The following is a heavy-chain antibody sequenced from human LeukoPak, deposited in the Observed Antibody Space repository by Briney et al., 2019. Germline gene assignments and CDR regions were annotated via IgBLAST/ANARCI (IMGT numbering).Heavy chain of an antibody. D-gene: IGHD1-26*01. CDR2: IWYDGSKT. J-gene: IGHJ4*02. Sequence: GGSLRLSCAASGFTFSSYSMNWVRQAPGKGLEWVAIIWYDGSKTYYAESVKGRFTISRDNSNNMAYLQMSSLRVEDTAVYFCAKEVGPDLGAWGQGTLVTVSS. CDR1: GFTFSSYS. CDR3: AKEVGPDLGA. V-gene: IGHV3-33*06.